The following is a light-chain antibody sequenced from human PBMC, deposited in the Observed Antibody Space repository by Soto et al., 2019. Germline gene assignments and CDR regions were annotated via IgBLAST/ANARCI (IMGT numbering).Light chain of an antibody. CDR2: DAS. Sequence: DIQMTQSPSTLSASVGDRVTITCRASQSISRSLAWYQQNPGKAPKLLIFDASSLESGVPSRFSGSGSGTEFTLTISGLQPDDFATYYCQHYNDFLLIFEPGTTVDIK. CDR3: QHYNDFLLI. CDR1: QSISRS. V-gene: IGKV1-5*01. J-gene: IGKJ3*01.